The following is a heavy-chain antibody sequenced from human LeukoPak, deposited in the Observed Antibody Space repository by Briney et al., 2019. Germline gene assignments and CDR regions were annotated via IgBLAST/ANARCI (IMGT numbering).Heavy chain of an antibody. D-gene: IGHD3-3*01. J-gene: IGHJ6*03. CDR3: ARGKRITIRYYHYMDV. V-gene: IGHV3-30*04. CDR1: GFTFSSYA. CDR2: ISYDGSNK. Sequence: GGSLRLSCAASGFTFSSYAMHWVRQAPGKGLEWVAVISYDGSNKYYADSVKGRFTISRDNSKNTLYLQMNSLRAEDTAVYYCARGKRITIRYYHYMDVWGKGTTVTVSS.